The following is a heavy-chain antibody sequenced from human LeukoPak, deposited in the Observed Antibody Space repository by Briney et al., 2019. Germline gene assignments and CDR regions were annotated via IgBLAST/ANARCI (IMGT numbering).Heavy chain of an antibody. CDR1: GGSISSGSYY. J-gene: IGHJ4*02. V-gene: IGHV4-61*02. CDR2: IYTSGST. Sequence: SQTLSLTCTVSGGSISSGSYYWSWIRQPAGRGLEWIGRIYTSGSTNYNPSLKSRVTISVNTSKNQFSLKLSSVTAADTAVYYCARGPYDFWSGYLPHYFDYWGQGTLVTVSS. D-gene: IGHD3-3*01. CDR3: ARGPYDFWSGYLPHYFDY.